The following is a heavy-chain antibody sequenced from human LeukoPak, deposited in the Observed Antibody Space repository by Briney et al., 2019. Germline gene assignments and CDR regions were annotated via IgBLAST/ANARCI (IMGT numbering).Heavy chain of an antibody. CDR2: INHSGST. V-gene: IGHV4-34*01. D-gene: IGHD3-16*01. CDR3: ARYYAPRRYNWFDP. Sequence: PSETLSLTCAVYGGSFSGYYWSWIRQPPGKGLEWIGEINHSGSTNYNPSLKSRVTISVDTSENQFSLKLSSVTAADTAVYYCARYYAPRRYNWFDPWGQGTLVTVSS. J-gene: IGHJ5*02. CDR1: GGSFSGYY.